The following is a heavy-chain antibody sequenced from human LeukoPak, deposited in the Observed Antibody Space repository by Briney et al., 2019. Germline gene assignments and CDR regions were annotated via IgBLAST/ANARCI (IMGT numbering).Heavy chain of an antibody. Sequence: AGGSLRLSCAASGFTFSSYGMHWVRQAPDNGLEWVAVISYDGSNKYYADSVKGRFTISRDNSKNTLYLQMNSLRAEDTAVYYCAKGQLATDYFDYWGQGTLVTVSS. CDR1: GFTFSSYG. CDR3: AKGQLATDYFDY. D-gene: IGHD5-12*01. CDR2: ISYDGSNK. J-gene: IGHJ4*02. V-gene: IGHV3-30*18.